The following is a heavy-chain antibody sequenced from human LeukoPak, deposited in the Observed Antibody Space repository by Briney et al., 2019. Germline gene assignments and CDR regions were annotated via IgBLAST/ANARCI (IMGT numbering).Heavy chain of an antibody. CDR2: INPNSGGA. D-gene: IGHD1-26*01. Sequence: ASVKVSCRASGYTFTGYYIHWVRQAPGQGLEWMGRINPNSGGANYAQKFQGRVTMTRDTSINTAYMELSRLRSDDTAVYYCAREGGVGPTAPPDYYSYQMDVWGKGTTVTVSS. CDR3: AREGGVGPTAPPDYYSYQMDV. J-gene: IGHJ6*03. CDR1: GYTFTGYY. V-gene: IGHV1-2*06.